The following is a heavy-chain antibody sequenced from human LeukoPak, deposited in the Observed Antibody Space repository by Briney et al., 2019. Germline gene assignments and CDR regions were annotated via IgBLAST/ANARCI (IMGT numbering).Heavy chain of an antibody. CDR1: GGTFSSYA. CDR3: ARGFRLQLLSLGY. V-gene: IGHV1-69*05. CDR2: IIPIFGTA. Sequence: GASVKVSCKASGGTFSSYAISWVRQAPGQGLEWMGGIIPIFGTANYAQKFQGRVTITTDESTSTAYMELSSLRSEDTAVYYCARGFRLQLLSLGYWGQGTLVTVSS. D-gene: IGHD2-2*01. J-gene: IGHJ4*02.